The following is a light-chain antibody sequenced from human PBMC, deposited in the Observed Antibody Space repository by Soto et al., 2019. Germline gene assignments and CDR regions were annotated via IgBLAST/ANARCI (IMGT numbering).Light chain of an antibody. CDR2: DVS. CDR3: QQYHSSRK. V-gene: IGKV1-5*01. Sequence: DSQMTQSPSTLSASVGDRVTITCRASQSISKWLAWYQQKPGKAPKLLMYDVSSLESGVPSRFSGSGSGTEFTLTSSSLQSDDFATYYCQQYHSSRKFGQGTKVNIK. CDR1: QSISKW. J-gene: IGKJ1*01.